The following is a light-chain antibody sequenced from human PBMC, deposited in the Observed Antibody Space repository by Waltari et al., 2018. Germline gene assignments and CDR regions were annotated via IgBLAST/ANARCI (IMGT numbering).Light chain of an antibody. V-gene: IGLV2-14*03. CDR1: SQDVGANDY. CDR2: DVR. J-gene: IGLJ3*02. CDR3: TAYTTSATLV. Sequence: QSALSQPASVSGSPGQSVTLSCTGTSQDVGANDYASWYQQHPGRAPKLLIYDVRQRSSGVSNRFSGARAGNTASLTISGLQTEDEADYYCTAYTTSATLVFGGGTRLTVL.